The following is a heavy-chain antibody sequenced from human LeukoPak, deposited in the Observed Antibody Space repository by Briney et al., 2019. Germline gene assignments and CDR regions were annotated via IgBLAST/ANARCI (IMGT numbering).Heavy chain of an antibody. CDR2: IYSGGST. J-gene: IGHJ1*01. V-gene: IGHV3-53*01. D-gene: IGHD2-21*01. CDR1: GFTVSSNY. CDR3: ARDSQLQYFQH. Sequence: PGGSLRLSCAASGFTVSSNYMSWVRQAPGKGLEWVSVIYSGGSTYYADSVKGRFTISRDNSKKTLYHQMNSLRAEDTAVYYCARDSQLQYFQHWGQGTLVTVSS.